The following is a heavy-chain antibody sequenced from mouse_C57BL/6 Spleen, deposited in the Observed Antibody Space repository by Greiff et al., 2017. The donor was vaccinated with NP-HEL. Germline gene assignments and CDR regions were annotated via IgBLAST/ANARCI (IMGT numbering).Heavy chain of an antibody. CDR3: ARSGDYEGFSFAY. Sequence: QVQLKQSGPELVKPGASVKISCKASGYTFTDYYINWVKQRPGQGLEWIGWIFPGSGSTYYNEKFKGKATLTVDKSSSTAYMLLSSLTSEDSAVYFCARSGDYEGFSFAYWGQGTLVTVSA. CDR2: IFPGSGST. V-gene: IGHV1-75*01. D-gene: IGHD2-4*01. J-gene: IGHJ3*01. CDR1: GYTFTDYY.